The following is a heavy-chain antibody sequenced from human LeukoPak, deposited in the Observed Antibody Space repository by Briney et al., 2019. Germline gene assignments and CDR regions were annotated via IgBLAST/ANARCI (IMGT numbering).Heavy chain of an antibody. Sequence: ASVKVSCEASGYGFTGYFMHWVRQAPGQGLEWMAWINPDSGGTNYAQKFRGRVTLTRDTSIYTAYMELSRLRSDDTAVYYCVRDLFFAAAEREGDDYWGQGTLVTVSS. CDR3: VRDLFFAAAEREGDDY. D-gene: IGHD6-13*01. CDR2: INPDSGGT. J-gene: IGHJ4*02. V-gene: IGHV1-2*02. CDR1: GYGFTGYF.